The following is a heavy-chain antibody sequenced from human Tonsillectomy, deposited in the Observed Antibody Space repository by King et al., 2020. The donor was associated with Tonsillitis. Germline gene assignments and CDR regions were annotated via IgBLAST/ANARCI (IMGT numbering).Heavy chain of an antibody. V-gene: IGHV3-30*02. J-gene: IGHJ4*02. CDR2: IRDDGNNK. D-gene: IGHD3-22*01. CDR3: AKRHRDSRGYYSGFGS. CDR1: GFTFNDYD. Sequence: VQLVESGGGVVQPGGSLRLSCAPSGFTFNDYDMSWIRQAPGKGLEWVAYIRDDGNNKYYADSVTGRFTISRDNSRNKLYLQMNGLRTGDTAVYYCAKRHRDSRGYYSGFGSWGQGTLVTVSS.